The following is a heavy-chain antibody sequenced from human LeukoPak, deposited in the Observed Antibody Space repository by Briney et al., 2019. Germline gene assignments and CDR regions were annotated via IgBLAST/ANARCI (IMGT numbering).Heavy chain of an antibody. CDR3: ASADCTNGVCLFDP. V-gene: IGHV1-46*01. Sequence: ASVKVSCKASGYTFTSYYMHWVRQAPGQGLEWMGIINPSGGSTSYAQKFQGRVTMTRDTSISTAYMELSRLRSDDTAVYYCASADCTNGVCLFDPWGQGTLVTASS. CDR1: GYTFTSYY. CDR2: INPSGGST. D-gene: IGHD2-8*01. J-gene: IGHJ5*02.